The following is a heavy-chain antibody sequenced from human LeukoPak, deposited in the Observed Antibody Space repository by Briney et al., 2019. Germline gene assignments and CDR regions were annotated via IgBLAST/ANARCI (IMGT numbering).Heavy chain of an antibody. D-gene: IGHD3-3*01. J-gene: IGHJ6*03. V-gene: IGHV1-58*02. CDR1: GFTFTSSA. CDR2: IVVGSGNT. CDR3: AATSVYYDFWSGYSGHYYYMDV. Sequence: ATVKLSCKASGFTFTSSAMQWVRQARGQRLEWIGWIVVGSGNTNYAQKFQERVTITRDMSTSTAYMELSSLRSEDTAVYYCAATSVYYDFWSGYSGHYYYMDVWGKGTTVTVSS.